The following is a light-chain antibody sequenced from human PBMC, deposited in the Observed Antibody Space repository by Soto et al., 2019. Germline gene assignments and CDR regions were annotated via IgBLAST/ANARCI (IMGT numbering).Light chain of an antibody. Sequence: PGESATLSCRASQSIRSNYVAWYQQKPGQGPRLLIYGASSRATGIPDRFSGSGSGTDFTLIISRLEPEDFAMYYCQQYGSSPRTFGQGTKVDIK. CDR2: GAS. CDR3: QQYGSSPRT. J-gene: IGKJ1*01. V-gene: IGKV3-20*01. CDR1: QSIRSNY.